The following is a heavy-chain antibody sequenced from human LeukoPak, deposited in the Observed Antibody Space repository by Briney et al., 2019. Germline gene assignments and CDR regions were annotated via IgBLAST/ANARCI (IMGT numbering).Heavy chain of an antibody. Sequence: SETLSLTCTVSGGSISSYYWGWIRQPPGKGLEWIGSIYYSGSTYYNPSLKSRVTISVDTSKNQFSLKLSSVTAADTAVYYCARHPRLKLSSPKPDHWGQGTLVTVSS. J-gene: IGHJ5*02. CDR1: GGSISSYY. CDR2: IYYSGST. CDR3: ARHPRLKLSSPKPDH. V-gene: IGHV4-39*01. D-gene: IGHD1-7*01.